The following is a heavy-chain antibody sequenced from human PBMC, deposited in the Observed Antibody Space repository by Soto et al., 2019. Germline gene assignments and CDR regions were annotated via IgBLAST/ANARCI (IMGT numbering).Heavy chain of an antibody. CDR3: ATGLADAKIQH. CDR1: GFTVSTNY. J-gene: IGHJ1*01. CDR2: IHFGGST. V-gene: IGHV3-66*01. D-gene: IGHD2-21*01. Sequence: EVQLVESGGGLVQPGGSLRLSWAASGFTVSTNYMSWVRQAPGKGLEGVSFIHFGGSTLYAEFLKGRFTISRDTSKNSVSLQMNGLRTDDTAVYYCATGLADAKIQHWGQGTLVTVSS.